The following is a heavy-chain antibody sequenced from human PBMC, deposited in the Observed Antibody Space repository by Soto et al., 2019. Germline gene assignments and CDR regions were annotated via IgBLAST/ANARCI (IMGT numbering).Heavy chain of an antibody. V-gene: IGHV3-48*02. Sequence: GGSLRLSCAASGFTFSSYSMNWVRQAPGKGLEWVSYISSSSSTIYYADSVKGRFTISRDNAKNSLYLQMNSLRDEDTAVYYCARDRDMVRGVIRGSYFDYWGQGTLVTVSS. J-gene: IGHJ4*02. D-gene: IGHD3-10*01. CDR1: GFTFSSYS. CDR3: ARDRDMVRGVIRGSYFDY. CDR2: ISSSSSTI.